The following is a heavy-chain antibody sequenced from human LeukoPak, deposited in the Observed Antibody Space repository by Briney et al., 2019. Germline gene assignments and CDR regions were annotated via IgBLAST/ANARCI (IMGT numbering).Heavy chain of an antibody. CDR3: ARALGIIAARRRGVIDY. CDR2: IHNSGNT. D-gene: IGHD6-6*01. Sequence: SETLSLTCTVSGGSISSYYWSWIRQPPGKGLEWIGHIHNSGNTNYNPSLKSRVTISVDTSKNQFSLKLSSVTAADTAVYYCARALGIIAARRRGVIDYWGQGTLVTVSS. CDR1: GGSISSYY. V-gene: IGHV4-59*12. J-gene: IGHJ4*02.